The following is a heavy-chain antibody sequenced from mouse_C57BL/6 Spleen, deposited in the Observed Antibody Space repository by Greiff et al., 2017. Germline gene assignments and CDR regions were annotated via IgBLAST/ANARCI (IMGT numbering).Heavy chain of an antibody. Sequence: EVQVVESEGGLVQPGSSMKLSCTASGFTFSDYYMAWVRQVPEKGLEWVANINYDGSSTYYLDSLKSRFIISRDNAKNILYLQMSSLKSEDTATYYCAREDYSGYFDVWGTGTTVTVSS. J-gene: IGHJ1*03. CDR2: INYDGSST. V-gene: IGHV5-16*01. CDR3: AREDYSGYFDV. CDR1: GFTFSDYY. D-gene: IGHD2-12*01.